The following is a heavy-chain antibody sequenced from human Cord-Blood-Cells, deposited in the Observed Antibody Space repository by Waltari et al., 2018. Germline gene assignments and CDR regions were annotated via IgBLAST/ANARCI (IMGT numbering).Heavy chain of an antibody. CDR3: AGGYDYYYYGMDV. CDR2: IYSGGST. CDR1: GFTVSRDY. J-gene: IGHJ6*02. D-gene: IGHD5-12*01. V-gene: IGHV3-53*01. Sequence: EVQLVESGGGLIQPGGSLRLYCAASGFTVSRDYMSWVLQAPGKGLEWVSVIYSGGSTYYADSVKGRFTISRDNSKNTLYLQMNSLRAEDTAVYYCAGGYDYYYYGMDVWGQGTTVTVSS.